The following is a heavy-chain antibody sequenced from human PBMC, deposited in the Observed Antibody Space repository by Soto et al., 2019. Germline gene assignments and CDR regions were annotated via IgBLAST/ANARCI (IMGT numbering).Heavy chain of an antibody. J-gene: IGHJ3*02. CDR2: IWYDGSNK. CDR1: GFTFSSYG. D-gene: IGHD7-27*01. V-gene: IGHV3-33*01. CDR3: ARGSRTGEALNAFDI. Sequence: GGSLRLSCAASGFTFSSYGMHWVRQAPGKGLEWVAVIWYDGSNKYYADSVKGRFTISRDNSKNTLYLQMNSLRAEDTAVYYCARGSRTGEALNAFDIWGQGTMVTVSS.